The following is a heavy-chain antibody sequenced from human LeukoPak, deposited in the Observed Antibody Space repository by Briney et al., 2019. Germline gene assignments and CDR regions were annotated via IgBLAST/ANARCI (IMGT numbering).Heavy chain of an antibody. V-gene: IGHV3-30*18. Sequence: GGSLRLSCAASGFTFSSYGMHWVRQAPGKGLEWVAVISYDGSNKYYADSVKGRFTISRDNSKNTLYLRMNSLRAEDTAVYYCAKDYSSSWYEDSGFDYWGQGTLVTVSS. CDR1: GFTFSSYG. J-gene: IGHJ4*02. CDR2: ISYDGSNK. CDR3: AKDYSSSWYEDSGFDY. D-gene: IGHD6-13*01.